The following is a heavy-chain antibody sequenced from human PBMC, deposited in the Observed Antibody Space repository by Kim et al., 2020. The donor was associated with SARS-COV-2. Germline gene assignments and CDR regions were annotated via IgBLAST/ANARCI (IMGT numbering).Heavy chain of an antibody. J-gene: IGHJ6*02. V-gene: IGHV6-1*01. CDR1: GDSVSSNSAA. Sequence: SQTLSLTCAISGDSVSSNSAAWNWIRQSPSRGLEWLGRTYYRSKWYNDYAVSVKSRITINPDTSKNQFSLQLNSVTPEDTAVYYCARGTQYYDFWSGYRDYYGMDVWGQGTTVTVSS. CDR2: TYYRSKWYN. D-gene: IGHD3-3*01. CDR3: ARGTQYYDFWSGYRDYYGMDV.